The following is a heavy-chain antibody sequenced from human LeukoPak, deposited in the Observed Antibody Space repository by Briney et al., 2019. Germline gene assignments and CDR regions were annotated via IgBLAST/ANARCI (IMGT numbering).Heavy chain of an antibody. D-gene: IGHD3-10*01. CDR2: INRSGST. J-gene: IGHJ4*02. CDR3: ARREGWFGELYFDY. V-gene: IGHV4-34*01. CDR1: GGSLSAYY. Sequence: PSETLSLTCAVYGGSLSAYYWSWIRQPPGKGLEWIGEINRSGSTNYNPSLKSRVTISVDTSKNQFSLKLSSVTAADTAVYYCARREGWFGELYFDYWGQGTLVTVSS.